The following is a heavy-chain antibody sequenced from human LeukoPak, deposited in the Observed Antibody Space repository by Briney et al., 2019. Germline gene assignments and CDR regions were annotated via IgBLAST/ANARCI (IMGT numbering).Heavy chain of an antibody. Sequence: GGSLRLSCAASGFTFSNCWMSWVRRAPGKGLEWVANIKEDGSETYYVESVRGRFNSSRDNAKKSLYLQMNSLGAEDTAVYYCARDFWGAYRVDYFDYWGQGTLVTVCS. CDR2: IKEDGSET. V-gene: IGHV3-7*01. J-gene: IGHJ4*02. D-gene: IGHD3-3*01. CDR1: GFTFSNCW. CDR3: ARDFWGAYRVDYFDY.